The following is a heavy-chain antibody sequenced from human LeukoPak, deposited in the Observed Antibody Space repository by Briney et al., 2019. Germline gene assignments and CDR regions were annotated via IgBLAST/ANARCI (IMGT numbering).Heavy chain of an antibody. V-gene: IGHV4-61*01. Sequence: SETLSLTCTVSGGSVSSGSYYWSWIRQPPGKGLEWIGYIYYSGSTNYNPSLKSRVTIPVDTSKNQFSLKLSSVTAADTAVYYCARAVVPAASYFDYWGQGTLVTVSS. J-gene: IGHJ4*02. CDR3: ARAVVPAASYFDY. CDR2: IYYSGST. CDR1: GGSVSSGSYY. D-gene: IGHD2-2*01.